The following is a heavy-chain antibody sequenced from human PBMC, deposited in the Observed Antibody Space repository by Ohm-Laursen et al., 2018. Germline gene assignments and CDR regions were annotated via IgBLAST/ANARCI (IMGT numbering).Heavy chain of an antibody. CDR3: AKDYDFWTRYYGMDV. D-gene: IGHD3-3*01. J-gene: IGHJ6*02. CDR1: GFTFSSYG. V-gene: IGHV3-30*18. CDR2: ISYDGSNK. Sequence: SLRLSCSATGFTFSSYGMHWVRQAPGKGLEWVAVISYDGSNKYYADSVKGRFTTSRDNSKNTLYLQMNSLRAEDTAVYYCAKDYDFWTRYYGMDVWGQGTTVTVSS.